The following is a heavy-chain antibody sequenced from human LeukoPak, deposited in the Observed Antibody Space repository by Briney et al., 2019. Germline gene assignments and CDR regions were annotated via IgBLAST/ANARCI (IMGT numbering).Heavy chain of an antibody. D-gene: IGHD6-19*01. Sequence: GGSLRLSCAASGFTVSSNYMSWVRQAPGKGLEWVSVIYSGGSTYYADSVKGRFTISRDNSKNTLYLQMNRLRAEDTAVYYCASLVGYSSGWYGDAFDIWGQGTMVTVSS. CDR3: ASLVGYSSGWYGDAFDI. CDR2: IYSGGST. CDR1: GFTVSSNY. J-gene: IGHJ3*02. V-gene: IGHV3-53*05.